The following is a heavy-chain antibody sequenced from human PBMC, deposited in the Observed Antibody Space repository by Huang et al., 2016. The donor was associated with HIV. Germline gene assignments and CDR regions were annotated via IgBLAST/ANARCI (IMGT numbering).Heavy chain of an antibody. V-gene: IGHV4-39*01. D-gene: IGHD3-3*01. Sequence: QMRFQESGPGLVKPSGTLSLTCNVSGGSIKTGRYYGGWIRQPPGKGLEWVVSLYYTGKMHSDPSLKGRLTMSADTSKNQFSLNLSSVTAADTAIYYCARNHDFWRGRMFAISYFDVWGRGTLVTVAS. CDR1: GGSIKTGRYY. CDR2: LYYTGKM. CDR3: ARNHDFWRGRMFAISYFDV. J-gene: IGHJ2*01.